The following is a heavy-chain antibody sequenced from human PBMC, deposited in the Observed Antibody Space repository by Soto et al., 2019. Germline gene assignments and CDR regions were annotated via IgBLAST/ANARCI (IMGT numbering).Heavy chain of an antibody. D-gene: IGHD6-19*01. V-gene: IGHV3-48*02. CDR2: ITSDTNTI. Sequence: EVQLVESGGGLVQPGGSLRLSCAASGFPFSIYSMNWVRQAPGKGLEWFSYITSDTNTIKYADSVKGRFTISRDNAKNSLYLQMNNLRDEDTAVYFCARSVEGHFDYWGQGTVDTVSS. CDR1: GFPFSIYS. J-gene: IGHJ4*02. CDR3: ARSVEGHFDY.